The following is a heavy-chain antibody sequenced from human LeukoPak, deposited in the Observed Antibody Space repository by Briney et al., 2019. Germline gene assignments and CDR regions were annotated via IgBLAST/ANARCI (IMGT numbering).Heavy chain of an antibody. CDR3: ARVDTAMVISVA. Sequence: ASVKVSCKASGYTFTSYDINWVRQATGQGLEWMGWMTPNSGNTGYAQKFQGRVTMTRNTSISTAYMELSSLRSEDTAVYYCARVDTAMVISVAWGQGTLVTVSS. CDR2: MTPNSGNT. CDR1: GYTFTSYD. V-gene: IGHV1-8*01. D-gene: IGHD5-18*01. J-gene: IGHJ5*02.